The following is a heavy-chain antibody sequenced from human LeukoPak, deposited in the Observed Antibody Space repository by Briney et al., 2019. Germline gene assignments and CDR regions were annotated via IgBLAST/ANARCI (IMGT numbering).Heavy chain of an antibody. D-gene: IGHD3-3*01. CDR1: GGSINTHY. CDR3: ARASAGAIFYYGMDV. J-gene: IGHJ6*02. Sequence: SETLSLTCTVSGGSINTHYWSWIRQPPGRGLEWIGYIHYTGSTNSNPSLKSRVTISEDTSQNQFSLRLNSVTAADTAVYFCARASAGAIFYYGMDVWGQGTTVTVSS. V-gene: IGHV4-59*11. CDR2: IHYTGST.